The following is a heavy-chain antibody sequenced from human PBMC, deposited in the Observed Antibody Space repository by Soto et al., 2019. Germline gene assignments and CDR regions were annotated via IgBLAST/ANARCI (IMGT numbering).Heavy chain of an antibody. Sequence: EVQLVESGGDLVQRGGSLRLSCAASGFDFGIYSMNWVRQAPGKGLEWISYINGSSTTLYYADSVRGRFIISRDNAEKSLYLQMNSLRDDDTAVYFCARGDRFRCNGGHCFADGPFLSWGQGPLVTVSP. CDR2: INGSSTTL. CDR1: GFDFGIYS. CDR3: ARGDRFRCNGGHCFADGPFLS. D-gene: IGHD2-21*02. V-gene: IGHV3-48*02. J-gene: IGHJ5*02.